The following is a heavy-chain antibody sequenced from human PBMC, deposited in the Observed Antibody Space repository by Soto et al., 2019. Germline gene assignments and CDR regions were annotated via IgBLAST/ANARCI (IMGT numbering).Heavy chain of an antibody. CDR3: ARFYVDTAMVSPFDY. D-gene: IGHD5-18*01. CDR1: GYTFTSYC. Sequence: ASVNVSCKSSGYTFTSYCISWVRQAPGQGLEWMGWISAYNGNTNYAQKLQGRVTMTTDTSTSTAYMELRSLRSDDTAVYYCARFYVDTAMVSPFDYWGQGTLVTVSS. J-gene: IGHJ4*02. CDR2: ISAYNGNT. V-gene: IGHV1-18*01.